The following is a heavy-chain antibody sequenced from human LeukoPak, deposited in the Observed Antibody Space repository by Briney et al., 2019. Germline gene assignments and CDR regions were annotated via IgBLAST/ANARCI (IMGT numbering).Heavy chain of an antibody. CDR2: INPNSGGT. Sequence: WASVKVSCKASGYTFTGYYMHWVRQAPGQGLAWMGWINPNSGGTNYAQKFQGRVTMTRDTSISTAYMELSRLRSDDTAVYYCARDKYYDSSAGFDYWGQGTLVTVSS. CDR3: ARDKYYDSSAGFDY. V-gene: IGHV1-2*02. CDR1: GYTFTGYY. D-gene: IGHD3-22*01. J-gene: IGHJ4*02.